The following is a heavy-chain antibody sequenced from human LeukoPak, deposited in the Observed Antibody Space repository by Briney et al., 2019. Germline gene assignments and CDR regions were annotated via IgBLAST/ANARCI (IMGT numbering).Heavy chain of an antibody. CDR3: AKDLRPDGVDNFDH. CDR1: GFTFGDYA. D-gene: IGHD2-8*01. Sequence: GGSLRLSCTVSGFTFGDYAINWVRQAPGKGLQWVANILASGSPTYYADSVKGRFIISRDNSKNTVYLQMNSLRVEDTAIYYCAKDLRPDGVDNFDHWGQGILVTVSS. V-gene: IGHV3-23*01. CDR2: ILASGSPT. J-gene: IGHJ4*02.